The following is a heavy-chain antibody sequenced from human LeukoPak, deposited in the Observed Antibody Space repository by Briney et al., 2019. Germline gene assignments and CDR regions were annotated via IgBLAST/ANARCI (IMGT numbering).Heavy chain of an antibody. CDR2: IYYSGST. V-gene: IGHV4-59*01. CDR1: GGSISSYY. Sequence: SETLSLTCTVYGGSISSYYWSWIRQPPGKGLEWIGYIYYSGSTNYNPSLKSRVTISVDTSKNQFSLKLSSVTAADTAVYYCARRRVRVSSGWYYFDYWGQGTLVTVSS. J-gene: IGHJ4*02. D-gene: IGHD6-19*01. CDR3: ARRRVRVSSGWYYFDY.